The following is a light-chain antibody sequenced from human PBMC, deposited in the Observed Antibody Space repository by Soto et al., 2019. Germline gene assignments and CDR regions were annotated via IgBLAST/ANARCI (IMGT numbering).Light chain of an antibody. CDR2: AAS. CDR3: HQSHSSPYT. J-gene: IGKJ2*01. Sequence: DIQMTQSPSSLSASVGDRVTISCRPSQTIANYLNWYQHKPGNAPQLLIYAASSLQTGVQSRFSGSGSGTDFTLTINSLQPEDFATYFCHQSHSSPYTFGQGTRLEIK. CDR1: QTIANY. V-gene: IGKV1-39*01.